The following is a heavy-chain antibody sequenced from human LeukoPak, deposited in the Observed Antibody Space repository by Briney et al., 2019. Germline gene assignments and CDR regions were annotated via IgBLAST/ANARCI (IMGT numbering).Heavy chain of an antibody. CDR3: ARDHSMEYGNWFDP. J-gene: IGHJ5*02. Sequence: GGSLRLSCAASGFTFNSYAMHRVRQAPGQGLEWVAVISYHGANKYYADSVKGRFTISRDNSKNTLYLQMNSLRAEDTAVYYCARDHSMEYGNWFDPWGQGTLVTVSS. CDR2: ISYHGANK. D-gene: IGHD2/OR15-2a*01. V-gene: IGHV3-30-3*01. CDR1: GFTFNSYA.